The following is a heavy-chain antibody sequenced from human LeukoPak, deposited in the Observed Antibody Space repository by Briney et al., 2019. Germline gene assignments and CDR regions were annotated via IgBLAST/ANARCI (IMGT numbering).Heavy chain of an antibody. CDR1: GFTFSHYS. CDR3: VRDLFGRDRRPFDC. D-gene: IGHD3-16*01. J-gene: IGHJ4*02. V-gene: IGHV3-48*04. CDR2: INDNSDTM. Sequence: GGSLRLSCAASGFTFSHYSMHWVRQAPGKGLECVSYINDNSDTMFYADSVKGRFTISRDNAKNSLYLQMNSLGAEDTAVYYCVRDLFGRDRRPFDCWGQGTLVTVSS.